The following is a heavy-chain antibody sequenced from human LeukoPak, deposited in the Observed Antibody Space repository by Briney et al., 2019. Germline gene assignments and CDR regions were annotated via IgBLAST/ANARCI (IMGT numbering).Heavy chain of an antibody. V-gene: IGHV3-11*04. D-gene: IGHD5-18*01. CDR1: GFTFSDYY. CDR3: ARDTGYSYGYGYYYYMDV. J-gene: IGHJ6*03. Sequence: GGSLRLSCAASGFTFSDYYMSWIRQAPGKGLEWVFYIISSGSTIYYADSVKARFTISRDNAKNSLYLQMNSLRAEDTAVYYCARDTGYSYGYGYYYYMDVWGKGTTVTVSS. CDR2: IISSGSTI.